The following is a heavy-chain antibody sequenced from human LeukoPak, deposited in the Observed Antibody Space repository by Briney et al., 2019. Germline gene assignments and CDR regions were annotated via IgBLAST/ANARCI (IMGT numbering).Heavy chain of an antibody. J-gene: IGHJ4*02. CDR2: INSDGSST. CDR1: AFTFSNHW. CDR3: ARDGSLPDY. V-gene: IGHV3-74*01. Sequence: GGSLRLSCAASAFTFSNHWMHWVRHAPGEGLGWVSYINSDGSSTSYADYVKGRFTISRDNARNTLYLQMNSLRVEDTAVYYCARDGSLPDYWGQGTLVTVSS.